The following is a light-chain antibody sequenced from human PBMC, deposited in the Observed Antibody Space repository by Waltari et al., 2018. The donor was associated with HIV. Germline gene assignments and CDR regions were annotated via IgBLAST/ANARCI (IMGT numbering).Light chain of an antibody. CDR3: QQYYSTLYS. Sequence: DIVMTQSPDSLAVSLGERVTINCKSSQSVLYNSNNKNYLAWYQRKPRQPPKLLIYWASTRESGVPDRFSGSGSGTDFTLTISSLQAEDVAVYYCQQYYSTLYSFGQGTKLEIK. CDR1: QSVLYNSNNKNY. V-gene: IGKV4-1*01. CDR2: WAS. J-gene: IGKJ2*03.